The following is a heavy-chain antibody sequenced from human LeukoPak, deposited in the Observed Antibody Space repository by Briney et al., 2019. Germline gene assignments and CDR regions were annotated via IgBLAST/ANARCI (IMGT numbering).Heavy chain of an antibody. CDR2: IKEDGSEK. CDR1: GFTFSKYW. V-gene: IGHV3-7*01. CDR3: ARVGPQIVPTRGNWFDP. D-gene: IGHD2-8*01. Sequence: GGSLRLSCAASGFTFSKYWMTWVRQAPGKGLEWVANIKEDGSEKHYVDSVKGRFTISRDNAKNSLYLQMNSLRVEDTAVYYCARVGPQIVPTRGNWFDPWGQGTLVTVSS. J-gene: IGHJ5*02.